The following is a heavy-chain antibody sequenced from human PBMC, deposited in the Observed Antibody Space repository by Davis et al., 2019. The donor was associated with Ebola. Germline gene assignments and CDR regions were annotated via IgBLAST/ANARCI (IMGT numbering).Heavy chain of an antibody. Sequence: GESLKISCAASGFTFSGSAMYWVRQASGKGLEWVGRIRSKANSYATAYAASVKGRFTISRDDSKNTAYLQMNSLKTEDTAVYYCTTTTTVTDDWGQGTLVTVSP. V-gene: IGHV3-73*01. CDR1: GFTFSGSA. CDR3: TTTTTVTDD. J-gene: IGHJ4*02. CDR2: IRSKANSYAT. D-gene: IGHD4-17*01.